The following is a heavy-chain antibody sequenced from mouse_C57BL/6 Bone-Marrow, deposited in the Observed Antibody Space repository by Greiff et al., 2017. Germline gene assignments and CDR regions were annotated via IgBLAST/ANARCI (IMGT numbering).Heavy chain of an antibody. CDR1: GFTFSDFY. CDR3: AREQLGRWYFDV. D-gene: IGHD4-1*02. V-gene: IGHV7-1*01. Sequence: EVKLVESGGGLVQSGRSLRLSCATSGFTFSDFYMEWVRQAPGKGLEWIAASRNKANDYTTEYSASVKGRFIVSRDTSQSILYLQMNALRAEDTAIYYCAREQLGRWYFDVWGTGTTVTVSS. CDR2: SRNKANDYTT. J-gene: IGHJ1*03.